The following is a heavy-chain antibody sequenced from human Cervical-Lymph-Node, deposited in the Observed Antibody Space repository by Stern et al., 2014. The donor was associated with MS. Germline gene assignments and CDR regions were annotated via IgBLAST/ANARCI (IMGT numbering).Heavy chain of an antibody. Sequence: EVQLVESGGGPVQPGRSLRLSCGGSGFTFDDYGMQWVRQAPGKGLEWVSSISWNSGKKDYVDSVKGRFTISRDNAKNSLYLQMNNLRPEDTALYYCVKSYSSSWSGWFDHWGQGTLVSVSS. CDR1: GFTFDDYG. D-gene: IGHD2-2*01. V-gene: IGHV3-9*01. CDR2: ISWNSGKK. J-gene: IGHJ5*02. CDR3: VKSYSSSWSGWFDH.